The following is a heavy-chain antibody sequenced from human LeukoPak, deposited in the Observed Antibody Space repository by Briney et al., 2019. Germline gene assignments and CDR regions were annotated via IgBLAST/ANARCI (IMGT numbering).Heavy chain of an antibody. Sequence: SVKVSCKASGGTFSSYAISWVRQAPGQGLERMGRIIPILGIANYAQKFQGRVTITADKSTSTAYMELSSLRSEDTAVYYCAREISTSMGNFDYWGQGTLVTVSS. V-gene: IGHV1-69*04. CDR2: IIPILGIA. CDR1: GGTFSSYA. D-gene: IGHD2/OR15-2a*01. J-gene: IGHJ4*02. CDR3: AREISTSMGNFDY.